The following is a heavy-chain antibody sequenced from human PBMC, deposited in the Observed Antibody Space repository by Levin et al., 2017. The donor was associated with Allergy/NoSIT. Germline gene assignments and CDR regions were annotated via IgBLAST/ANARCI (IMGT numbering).Heavy chain of an antibody. Sequence: GGSLRLSCAASGFTFDDYAMHWVRQAPGKGLEWVSGISWNSGSIGYADSVKGRFTISRDNAKNSLYLQMNSLRAEDTALYYCAKDAGYSNGQADYWGQGTLVTVAS. CDR1: GFTFDDYA. CDR3: AKDAGYSNGQADY. D-gene: IGHD5-18*01. CDR2: ISWNSGSI. J-gene: IGHJ4*02. V-gene: IGHV3-9*01.